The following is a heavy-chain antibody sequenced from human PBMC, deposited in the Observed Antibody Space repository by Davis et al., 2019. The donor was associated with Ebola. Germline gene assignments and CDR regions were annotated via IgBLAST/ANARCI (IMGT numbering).Heavy chain of an antibody. CDR1: GFIFSNYW. CDR3: ARDVGWLQFDI. V-gene: IGHV3-7*03. Sequence: PGRSLRPSCAASGFIFSNYWMDWVRQAPGKGLEWVALIKTDGSNKYYVDSVKGRFTISRDNANNLLYLQMNSLRAEDTAVYYCARDVGWLQFDIWGQGTMVTVSS. D-gene: IGHD5-12*01. CDR2: IKTDGSNK. J-gene: IGHJ3*02.